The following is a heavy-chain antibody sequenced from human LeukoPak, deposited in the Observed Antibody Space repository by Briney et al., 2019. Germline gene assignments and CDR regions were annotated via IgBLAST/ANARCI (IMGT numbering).Heavy chain of an antibody. D-gene: IGHD3-10*01. Sequence: ASVKVSCKASGGTFSSYAISWVRPAPGQGLEWMGGIIPIFGTANYAQKFQGRVTITADKSTSTAYMELSSLRSEDTAVYYCARLFPYYYGSGSYYKSYYYYMDVWGKGTTVTISS. CDR1: GGTFSSYA. CDR2: IIPIFGTA. V-gene: IGHV1-69*06. J-gene: IGHJ6*03. CDR3: ARLFPYYYGSGSYYKSYYYYMDV.